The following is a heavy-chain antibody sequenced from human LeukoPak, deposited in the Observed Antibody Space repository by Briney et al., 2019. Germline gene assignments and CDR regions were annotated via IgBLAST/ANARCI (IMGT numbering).Heavy chain of an antibody. D-gene: IGHD3-10*01. CDR2: ISSSSSYI. V-gene: IGHV3-21*01. J-gene: IGHJ4*02. CDR3: ARELRITMVRGVIYADY. CDR1: GFTFSSYS. Sequence: PGGSPRLSCAASGFTFSSYSMNWVRQAPGKGLEWVSSISSSSSYIYYADSVKGRFTISRDNAKNSLYMQMNSLRAEDTAVYYCARELRITMVRGVIYADYWGQGNLVTVSS.